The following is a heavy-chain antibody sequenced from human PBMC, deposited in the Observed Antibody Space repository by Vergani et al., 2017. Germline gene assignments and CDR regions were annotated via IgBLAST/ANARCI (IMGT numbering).Heavy chain of an antibody. CDR1: GGSFSGYY. CDR3: ARDGITMVRGGVDP. Sequence: QVQLQQWGAGLLKPSETLSLTCAVYGGSFSGYYWGWIRQPPGKGLEWIGSIYHSGSTYYNPSLKSRVTISVDTSKNQFSLKLSSVTAADTAVYYCARDGITMVRGGVDPWGQGTLVTVSS. V-gene: IGHV4-34*01. CDR2: IYHSGST. J-gene: IGHJ5*02. D-gene: IGHD3-10*01.